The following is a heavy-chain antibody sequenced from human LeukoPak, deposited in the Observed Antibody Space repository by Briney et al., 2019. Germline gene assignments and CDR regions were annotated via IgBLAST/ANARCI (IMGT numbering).Heavy chain of an antibody. D-gene: IGHD2-8*01. CDR2: ISYDGSNK. CDR3: AKDHIVLMVYASYYFDY. Sequence: GRSLRLSCAASGFTFSSCGMHWVRQAPGKGLEWVAVISYDGSNKYYADSVKGRFTISRDNSKNTLYLQMNSLRAEDTAVYYCAKDHIVLMVYASYYFDYWGQGTLVTVSS. J-gene: IGHJ4*02. CDR1: GFTFSSCG. V-gene: IGHV3-30*18.